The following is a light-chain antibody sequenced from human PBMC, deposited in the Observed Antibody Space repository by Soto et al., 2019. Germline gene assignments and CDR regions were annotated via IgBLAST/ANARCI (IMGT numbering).Light chain of an antibody. CDR3: QQYGSSGT. Sequence: EIVLTQSPGTLSFSPGERATLSCRASQSFSSSYLAWYQQKPGQAPRLLIYATSSRATGIPDRFSGSGSGPDFSLIISRLEPEDFAVYYCQQYGSSGTFGQGTKVDIK. V-gene: IGKV3-20*01. J-gene: IGKJ1*01. CDR1: QSFSSSY. CDR2: ATS.